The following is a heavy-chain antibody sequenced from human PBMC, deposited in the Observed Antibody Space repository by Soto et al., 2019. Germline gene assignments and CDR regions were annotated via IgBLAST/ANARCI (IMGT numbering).Heavy chain of an antibody. CDR1: GFTFSSYA. D-gene: IGHD3-3*01. J-gene: IGHJ6*02. CDR3: ARDPGLGITIFGVVTGYYGMDV. CDR2: ISYDGSNK. V-gene: IGHV3-30-3*01. Sequence: PGGSLRLSCAASGFTFSSYAMHWVRQAPGKGLEWVAVISYDGSNKYYADSVKGRFTISRDNSKNTLYLQMNSLRAEDTAVYYCARDPGLGITIFGVVTGYYGMDVWGQGTTVTVSS.